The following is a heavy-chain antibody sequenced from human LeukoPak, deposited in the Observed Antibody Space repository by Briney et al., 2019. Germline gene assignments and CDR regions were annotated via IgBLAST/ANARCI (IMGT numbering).Heavy chain of an antibody. CDR3: AREYSGFDY. CDR2: XXXXXST. V-gene: IGHV4-59*01. CDR1: GDPISSYGXXXXXK. Sequence: SETLSLTXTVSGDPISSYGXXXXXKWXWXRXXPXXXXXGXXYXXXXXSTNXNPSXXXXVXISVDTSKNQLSLKLTSVTAADTAIYYXAREYSGFDYWGQGTLVTVSS. J-gene: IGHJ4*02. D-gene: IGHD5-12*01.